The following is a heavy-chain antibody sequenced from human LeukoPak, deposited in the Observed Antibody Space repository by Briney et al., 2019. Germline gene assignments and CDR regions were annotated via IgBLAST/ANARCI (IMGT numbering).Heavy chain of an antibody. D-gene: IGHD3-9*01. J-gene: IGHJ3*02. V-gene: IGHV1-8*03. Sequence: ASVKVSCKASGYTFTSYDINWVRQATGQGLEWMGWMNPNSGNTGYAQKFQGRVTITRNTSISTAYMELSSLRSEDTAVYYCARVVILDWLSGGAFDIWGQGTMVTVSS. CDR1: GYTFTSYD. CDR3: ARVVILDWLSGGAFDI. CDR2: MNPNSGNT.